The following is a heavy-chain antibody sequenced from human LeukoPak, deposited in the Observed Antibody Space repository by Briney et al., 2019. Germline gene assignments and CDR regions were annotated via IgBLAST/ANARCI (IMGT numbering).Heavy chain of an antibody. V-gene: IGHV3-33*08. CDR1: GFTFSSYG. D-gene: IGHD7-27*01. J-gene: IGHJ5*02. Sequence: PGRSLRLSCAASGFTFSSYGMHWVRQAPGKGLEWVAVIWYGGSNKYYADSVKGRFTISRDNSKNTLYLQMNSLRAEDTAVYYCARDLGGDQLGKFDPWGQGTLVTVSS. CDR3: ARDLGGDQLGKFDP. CDR2: IWYGGSNK.